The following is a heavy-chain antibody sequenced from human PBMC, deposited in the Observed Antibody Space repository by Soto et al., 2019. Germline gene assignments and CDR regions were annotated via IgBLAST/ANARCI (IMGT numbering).Heavy chain of an antibody. CDR3: ARVRVRFLEWLGSEG. CDR1: GGTFSSYA. D-gene: IGHD3-3*01. J-gene: IGHJ4*02. V-gene: IGHV1-69*12. Sequence: QVQLVQSGAEMKKPGSSVKVSCKAYGGTFSSYAISWVRQAPGQGLEWMGGIIPIFGTANYAQKFQGRVTITADASTSTAYMELSSLRSEDTAVYYCARVRVRFLEWLGSEGWGQGTLVTVSS. CDR2: IIPIFGTA.